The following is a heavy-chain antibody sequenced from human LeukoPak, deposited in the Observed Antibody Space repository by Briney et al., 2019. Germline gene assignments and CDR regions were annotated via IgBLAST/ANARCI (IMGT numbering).Heavy chain of an antibody. CDR3: TRHSRDSGGAFQY. CDR2: FDDSGST. V-gene: IGHV4-59*08. J-gene: IGHJ1*01. CDR1: GGSMSDYY. D-gene: IGHD4-23*01. Sequence: SETLSLTCTVSGGSMSDYYWSWIRQPPGKGLEWIGYFDDSGSTNYNPSLKSRVTISVDTSKNQLSLKLNSATAADTAVYYCTRHSRDSGGAFQYWGRGTPVTVSS.